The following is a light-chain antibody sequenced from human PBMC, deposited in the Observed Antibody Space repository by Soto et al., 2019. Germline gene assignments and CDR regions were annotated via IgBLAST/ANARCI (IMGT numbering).Light chain of an antibody. CDR3: SSYTSSSTLYA. CDR1: SSDVGRYNY. J-gene: IGLJ1*01. V-gene: IGLV2-14*01. Sequence: QSVLTQPASVSGSPGQSITISCTGTSSDVGRYNYVSWYQQHPGKAPKLMIHDVSNRPSGVSDRFSGSKSGNTASLTISGLQAEDEADYYCSSYTSSSTLYAFGTGTKLNVL. CDR2: DVS.